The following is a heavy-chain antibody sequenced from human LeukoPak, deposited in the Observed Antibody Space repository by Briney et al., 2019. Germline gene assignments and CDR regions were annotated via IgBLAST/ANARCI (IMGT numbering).Heavy chain of an antibody. D-gene: IGHD2-15*01. J-gene: IGHJ4*02. CDR3: ASEYCSSGSCYLGYFDY. CDR2: IYPDDSDT. CDR1: GYNFTNYW. Sequence: GESLKFSCKTSGYNFTNYWIGWVRQMPGKGLEWMGIIYPDDSDTRYSPSFEGQVTISADKSISTASLHWSSLKASDTAMYYCASEYCSSGSCYLGYFDYWGQGTLVTVS. V-gene: IGHV5-51*01.